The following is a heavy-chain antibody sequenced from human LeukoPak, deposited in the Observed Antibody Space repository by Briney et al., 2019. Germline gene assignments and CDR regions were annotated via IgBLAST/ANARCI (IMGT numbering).Heavy chain of an antibody. Sequence: GGSLRLSCAASGFTVSSNYTSWVRQAPGKGLEWVSVIYSGGSTYYADSVKGRFTISRDNSKNTLYLQMNSLRAEDTAVYYCARVDGYNYYFDYWGQGTLVTVSS. D-gene: IGHD5-24*01. V-gene: IGHV3-53*01. CDR1: GFTVSSNY. J-gene: IGHJ4*02. CDR2: IYSGGST. CDR3: ARVDGYNYYFDY.